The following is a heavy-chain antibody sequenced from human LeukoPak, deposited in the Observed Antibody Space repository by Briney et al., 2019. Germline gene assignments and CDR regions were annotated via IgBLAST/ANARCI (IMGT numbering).Heavy chain of an antibody. D-gene: IGHD3-22*01. J-gene: IGHJ4*02. Sequence: GGSLRLSCAASGFTFSSYAMHWVRQAPGKGLEWVAVISYDGSNKYYADSVKGRFTISRDNSKNTLYLQMNNLRAEDTAVYYCARENYDDSSGNPTLDYWGQGTLVTVSS. CDR2: ISYDGSNK. V-gene: IGHV3-30-3*01. CDR3: ARENYDDSSGNPTLDY. CDR1: GFTFSSYA.